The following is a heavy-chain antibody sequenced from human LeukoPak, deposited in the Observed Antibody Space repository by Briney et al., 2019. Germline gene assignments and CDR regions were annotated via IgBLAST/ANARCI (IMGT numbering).Heavy chain of an antibody. D-gene: IGHD2-15*01. V-gene: IGHV4-30-4*08. CDR1: GFTFSDYY. J-gene: IGHJ3*02. CDR2: IYYSGST. CDR3: AREGVDDAFDI. Sequence: LRLSCSASGFTFSDYYMCWIRQPPGKGLEWIGYIYYSGSTYYNPSLKSRVTISVDTSKNQFSLKLSSVTAADTAVYYCAREGVDDAFDIWGQGTMVTVSS.